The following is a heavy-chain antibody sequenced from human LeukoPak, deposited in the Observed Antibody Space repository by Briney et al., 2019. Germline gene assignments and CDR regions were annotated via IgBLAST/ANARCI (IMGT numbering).Heavy chain of an antibody. Sequence: SETLSLTCTVSGGSISSYYWSWIRQPPGKELEWIGYIYYSGSTNYNPSLKSRVTISVDTSKNQFSLKLSSVTAADTAVYYCARGDGYYDSSGYYYFDYWGQGTLVTVSS. CDR2: IYYSGST. CDR1: GGSISSYY. D-gene: IGHD3-22*01. CDR3: ARGDGYYDSSGYYYFDY. J-gene: IGHJ4*02. V-gene: IGHV4-59*01.